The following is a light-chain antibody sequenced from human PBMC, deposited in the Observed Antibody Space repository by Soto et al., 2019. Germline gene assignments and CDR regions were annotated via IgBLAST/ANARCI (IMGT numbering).Light chain of an antibody. CDR2: KAS. CDR3: HQYNSNPLT. Sequence: DIQMTQSPSTLSASVGDRVTITCRASQSVSSWLAWYQQKPGKVPKLLIYKASTLESGVPSRFSGSGSGTEFTLTISSLQPDDFATYDGHQYNSNPLTFGGGTKVEIK. CDR1: QSVSSW. V-gene: IGKV1-5*03. J-gene: IGKJ4*01.